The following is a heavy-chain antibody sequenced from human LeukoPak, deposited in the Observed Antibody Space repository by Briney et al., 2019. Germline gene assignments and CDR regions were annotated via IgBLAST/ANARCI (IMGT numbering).Heavy chain of an antibody. CDR3: AREGAQDVEMATIIDY. V-gene: IGHV4-39*07. Sequence: SETLSLTCTVSGGSISSSSYYWGWIRQPPGKGLEWIGSIYYSGSTYYNPSLKSRVTISVDTSKNQFSLKLSSVTAADTAVYYCAREGAQDVEMATIIDYWGQGTLVTVSS. CDR2: IYYSGST. CDR1: GGSISSSSYY. D-gene: IGHD5-24*01. J-gene: IGHJ4*02.